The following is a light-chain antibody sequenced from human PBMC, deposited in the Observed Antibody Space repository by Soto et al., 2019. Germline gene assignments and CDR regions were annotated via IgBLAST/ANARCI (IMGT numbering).Light chain of an antibody. CDR2: EVS. CDR1: SSDVGNYNY. V-gene: IGLV2-14*03. CDR3: SSYTTANTLV. J-gene: IGLJ2*01. Sequence: QSALTQPASVSGSPGQSITISCTGTSSDVGNYNYVSWYQQNPGKAPKLMIYEVSHRPSGVSDRFSGSKSANTASLTISGLQAEDEADYYCSSYTTANTLVFGGGTKLTVL.